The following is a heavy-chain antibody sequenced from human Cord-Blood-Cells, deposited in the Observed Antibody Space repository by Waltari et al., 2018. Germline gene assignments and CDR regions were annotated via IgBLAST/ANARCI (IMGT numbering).Heavy chain of an antibody. CDR1: GFTFSSYA. CDR2: ISYDGSNK. J-gene: IGHJ6*03. D-gene: IGHD2-21*02. Sequence: QVQLVESGGGVVQPGRSLRLSCAASGFTFSSYAMPWVRQAPGKGLEWVAVISYDGSNKYYADSVKGRFTISRDNSKNTLYLQMNSLRAEDTAVYYCAREDGGNYYYYYYYMDVWGKGTTVTVSS. CDR3: AREDGGNYYYYYYYMDV. V-gene: IGHV3-30-3*01.